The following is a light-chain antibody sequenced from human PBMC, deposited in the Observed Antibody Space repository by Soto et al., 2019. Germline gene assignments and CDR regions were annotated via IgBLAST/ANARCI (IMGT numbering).Light chain of an antibody. V-gene: IGKV3-20*01. Sequence: TRSPVTXSLISSQRAPAAWGDSKSVSKKYLAWYQQKPANXPXXLIYGAYNSATAITDSFTGSGSGTDLTLTSSRLEPEDCAVYYCEQYGISGTVGHGTQVDI. CDR2: GAY. J-gene: IGKJ1*01. CDR1: KSVSKKY. CDR3: EQYGISGT.